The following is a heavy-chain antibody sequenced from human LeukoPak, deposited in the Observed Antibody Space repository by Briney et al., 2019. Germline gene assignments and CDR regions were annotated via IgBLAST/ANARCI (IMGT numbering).Heavy chain of an antibody. V-gene: IGHV3-7*03. CDR2: IKQDGSEK. CDR3: AGGLLEAQGWLQWLGTVYSMDV. D-gene: IGHD5-24*01. J-gene: IGHJ6*02. Sequence: GGSLRLSCAASGFTFRMSWVRQAPGKGLEWVANIKQDGSEKYYVDSVKGRFTISRDNAKNSLYMQMNSLRVDDTAVYYCAGGLLEAQGWLQWLGTVYSMDVWGQGTPVTVSS. CDR1: GFTFR.